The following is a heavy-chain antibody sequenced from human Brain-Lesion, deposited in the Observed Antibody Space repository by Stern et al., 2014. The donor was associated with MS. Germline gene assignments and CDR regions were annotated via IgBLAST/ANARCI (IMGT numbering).Heavy chain of an antibody. CDR1: GFTFNSYS. V-gene: IGHV3-21*01. CDR3: ARVDCSGTNCFYYYYGMDV. Sequence: MQLVESGGGLVKPGGSLGLSCEASGFTFNSYSMNWVRQAPGKGLEWVSSISVGTAYIYYAASVKGRFTISRDNAKNSLFLQMNTLRAEDTGVYYCARVDCSGTNCFYYYYGMDVWGQGTTVTVSS. CDR2: ISVGTAYI. D-gene: IGHD2-2*01. J-gene: IGHJ6*02.